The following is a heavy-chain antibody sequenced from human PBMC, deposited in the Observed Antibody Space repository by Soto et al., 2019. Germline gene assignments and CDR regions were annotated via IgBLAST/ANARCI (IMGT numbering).Heavy chain of an antibody. CDR1: GFTFTSSA. Sequence: SVKVSCKASGFTFTSSAVQWVRQARGQRLEWIGWIVVGSGNTNYAQKFQERVTITRDMSTSTAYMELSSLRSEDTAVYYCAADPSVYDFWSGYGPRRFDYWGQGTLVTSPQ. J-gene: IGHJ4*02. V-gene: IGHV1-58*01. D-gene: IGHD3-3*01. CDR2: IVVGSGNT. CDR3: AADPSVYDFWSGYGPRRFDY.